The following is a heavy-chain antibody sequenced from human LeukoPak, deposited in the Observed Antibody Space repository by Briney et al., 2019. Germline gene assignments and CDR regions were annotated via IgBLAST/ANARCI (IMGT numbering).Heavy chain of an antibody. Sequence: SETLSLTCTVSGGSISSGGYYWSWIRQHPGKGLEWIGYIYYSGSTHYNPSLKSRVTISVDTSKNQFSLKLSSVTAADTAVYYCARDYYYGMDVWGQGTTVTVSS. J-gene: IGHJ6*02. V-gene: IGHV4-31*03. CDR2: IYYSGST. CDR1: GGSISSGGYY. CDR3: ARDYYYGMDV.